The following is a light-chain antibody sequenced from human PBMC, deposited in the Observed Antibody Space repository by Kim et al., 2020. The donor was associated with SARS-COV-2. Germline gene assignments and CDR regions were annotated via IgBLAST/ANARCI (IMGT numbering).Light chain of an antibody. J-gene: IGKJ2*01. CDR2: EVS. V-gene: IGKV2-29*02. CDR3: MQALYLTPT. Sequence: DIVMTQSPLSLSVNPGQPAAISCKSSQSLLHSDGETYLYWYLQKPGQSPQLLISEVSSRFSGAPDRFSGSGSGTDFTLKISRVEPEDVGVYYCMQALYLTPTFGLGTKLEI. CDR1: QSLLHSDGETY.